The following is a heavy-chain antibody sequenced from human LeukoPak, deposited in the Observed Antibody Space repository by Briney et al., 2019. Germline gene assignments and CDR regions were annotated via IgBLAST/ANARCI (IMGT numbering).Heavy chain of an antibody. Sequence: GESLGISCKGSGYTFSSYWIGWVRQMPGKGLEWMGIIYPGDSDTRYSPSLQGQVTISVDTSIGTAYLQWSSLKASDTAIYYCARQNDFRLDYWGQGTLVTVSS. D-gene: IGHD3-3*01. CDR3: ARQNDFRLDY. CDR1: GYTFSSYW. J-gene: IGHJ4*02. CDR2: IYPGDSDT. V-gene: IGHV5-51*01.